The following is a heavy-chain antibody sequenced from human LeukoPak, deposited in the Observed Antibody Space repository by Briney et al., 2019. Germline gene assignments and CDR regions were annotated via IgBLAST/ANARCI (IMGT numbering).Heavy chain of an antibody. V-gene: IGHV4-30-4*01. D-gene: IGHD3-9*01. CDR3: ARARRYNYDILTGYPSYFDY. CDR2: IYYSGST. Sequence: PSQTLSLTCTVSGGSISSGDYYWSWIRQPPGKGLEWIGYIYYSGSTYYNPSLKSRVTISVDTSKNQFSLKLSPVTAADTAVYYCARARRYNYDILTGYPSYFDYWGQGTLVTVSS. CDR1: GGSISSGDYY. J-gene: IGHJ4*02.